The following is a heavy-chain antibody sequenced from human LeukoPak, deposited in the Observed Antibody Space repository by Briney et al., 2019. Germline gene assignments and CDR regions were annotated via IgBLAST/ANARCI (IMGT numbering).Heavy chain of an antibody. CDR2: IYSGGTT. CDR1: GFTVRSNY. CDR3: AELGITMIGGV. J-gene: IGHJ6*04. Sequence: PGGSLRLSCAASGFTVRSNYISWVRQAPGKGLEWVSVIYSGGTTYYADSVRGRFTISRDNSKNTVYLQMNTLSAEDTAVYYCAELGITMIGGVWGKGTTVTISS. V-gene: IGHV3-66*01. D-gene: IGHD3-10*02.